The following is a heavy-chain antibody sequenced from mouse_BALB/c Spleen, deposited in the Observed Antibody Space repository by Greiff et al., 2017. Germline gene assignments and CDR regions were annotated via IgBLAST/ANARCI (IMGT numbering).Heavy chain of an antibody. CDR3: ARWLLLYYFDY. Sequence: QVQLQQSGAELAKPGASVKMSCKASGYTFTSYWMHWVKQRPGQGLEWIGYINPSTGYTEYNQKFKDKATLTADKSSSTAYMQLSSLTSEDSAVYYCARWLLLYYFDYWGQGTTLTVSS. V-gene: IGHV1-7*01. CDR2: INPSTGYT. J-gene: IGHJ2*01. D-gene: IGHD2-3*01. CDR1: GYTFTSYW.